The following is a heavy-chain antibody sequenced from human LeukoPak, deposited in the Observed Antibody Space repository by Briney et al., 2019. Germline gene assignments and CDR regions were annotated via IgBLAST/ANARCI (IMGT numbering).Heavy chain of an antibody. D-gene: IGHD3-10*01. CDR2: ISYDGINK. Sequence: GRSLRLSCAASGFTFSSYAMHWVRQAPGKGLEWVALISYDGINKHYADSVKGRFTISRDNSNNTLYLQMNSLRGEDTAVYYCPRNLYYYGSGSPYSDYWGQGTLVTVSS. J-gene: IGHJ4*02. V-gene: IGHV3-30-3*01. CDR1: GFTFSSYA. CDR3: PRNLYYYGSGSPYSDY.